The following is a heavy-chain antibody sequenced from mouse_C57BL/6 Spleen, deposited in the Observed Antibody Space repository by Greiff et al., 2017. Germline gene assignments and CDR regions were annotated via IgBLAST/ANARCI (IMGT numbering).Heavy chain of an antibody. J-gene: IGHJ1*03. CDR2: IYPGSGST. CDR1: GYTFTSYW. V-gene: IGHV1-55*01. D-gene: IGHD1-1*01. Sequence: QVHVKQPGAELVKPGASVKMSCKASGYTFTSYWITWVKQRPGQGLEWIGDIYPGSGSTNYNEKFKSKATLTVDTSSSTAYMQLSSLTSEDSAVYYCARGYYGSEGYFDVWGTGTTVTVSS. CDR3: ARGYYGSEGYFDV.